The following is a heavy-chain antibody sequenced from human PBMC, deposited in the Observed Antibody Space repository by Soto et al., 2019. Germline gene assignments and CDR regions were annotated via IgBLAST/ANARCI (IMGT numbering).Heavy chain of an antibody. V-gene: IGHV2-5*02. CDR3: AHRHGTTTVMSPPDY. Sequence: SGPTLVKPTQTLTLTCTFSGFSLSTSGVGVGWIRQPPGKALEWLALIYWDDDKRYSPSLKSRLTITKDTSKNQVVLTMTNMDPVDTATYYCAHRHGTTTVMSPPDYWGQGTLVTVSS. CDR1: GFSLSTSGVG. D-gene: IGHD4-17*01. CDR2: IYWDDDK. J-gene: IGHJ4*02.